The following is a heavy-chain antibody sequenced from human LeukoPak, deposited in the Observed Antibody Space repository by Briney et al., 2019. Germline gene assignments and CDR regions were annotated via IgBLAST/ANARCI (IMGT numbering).Heavy chain of an antibody. V-gene: IGHV1-69*13. CDR3: ARESRGYSYGFFHFDY. CDR2: IIPIFGTA. D-gene: IGHD5-18*01. Sequence: SVKVSCKDSGGTFSSYAISWVRQAPGQGLEWMGGIIPIFGTANYAQKFQGRVTITADESTSTAYMELSSLRSEDTAVYYCARESRGYSYGFFHFDYWGQGTLVTVSS. CDR1: GGTFSSYA. J-gene: IGHJ4*02.